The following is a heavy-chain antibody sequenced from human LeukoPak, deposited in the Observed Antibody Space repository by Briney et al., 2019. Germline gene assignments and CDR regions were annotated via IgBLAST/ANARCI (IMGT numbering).Heavy chain of an antibody. CDR3: ARDGGSSSWYFDY. CDR2: IYSGGST. Sequence: GGSLRLSCAASGFTVSSNYMSWVRQAPGKGLEWVSVIYSGGSTYYADSVKGRFTISRDNSKNTLYLQMNSLRAEDTAVYYCARDGGSSSWYFDYWGQGTLVTASS. D-gene: IGHD6-13*01. J-gene: IGHJ4*02. CDR1: GFTVSSNY. V-gene: IGHV3-53*01.